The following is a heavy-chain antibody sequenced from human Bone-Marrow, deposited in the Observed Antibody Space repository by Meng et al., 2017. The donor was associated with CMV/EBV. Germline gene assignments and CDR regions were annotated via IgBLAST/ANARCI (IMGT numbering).Heavy chain of an antibody. CDR2: IGTLADT. J-gene: IGHJ6*02. D-gene: IGHD6-13*01. CDR3: AKEDSSSWRYYYYGMDV. V-gene: IGHV3-13*01. Sequence: GGSLRLSCAASGFIFSDYDMHWVRQPIGKGLEWVSAIGTLADTFYPNSVKGRFTISRENAKRSVFLQINNLGAGDTAVYYCAKEDSSSWRYYYYGMDVWGQGTTVTVSS. CDR1: GFIFSDYD.